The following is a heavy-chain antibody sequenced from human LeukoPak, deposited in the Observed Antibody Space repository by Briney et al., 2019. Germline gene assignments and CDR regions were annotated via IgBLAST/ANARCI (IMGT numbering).Heavy chain of an antibody. CDR1: GGTISSYY. V-gene: IGHV4-59*01. CDR3: ARGTKNAFDI. J-gene: IGHJ3*02. Sequence: SGTLSLTCTVSGGTISSYYWSWIRQSPGKGLEWIGYISYTGSTNYNPSLKSRVTISVDTSKNQFSLKLSSVTAADTAVYYCARGTKNAFDIWGQGTMVTVSS. CDR2: ISYTGST.